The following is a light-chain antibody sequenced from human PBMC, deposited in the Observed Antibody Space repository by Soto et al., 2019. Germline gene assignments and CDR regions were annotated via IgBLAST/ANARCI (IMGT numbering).Light chain of an antibody. CDR2: QVS. CDR3: MQDTHLPLT. CDR1: QSLVYTDGHTY. Sequence: DVVMTLSPLSLPVTLGQPASISCKSSQSLVYTDGHTYLKWFQQSPGQPPRRLIYQVSNRDSGVPDRFSGSGSGTDFALKISRVEAEDVGFYYCMQDTHLPLTFGGGTQVDIK. V-gene: IGKV2-30*01. J-gene: IGKJ4*01.